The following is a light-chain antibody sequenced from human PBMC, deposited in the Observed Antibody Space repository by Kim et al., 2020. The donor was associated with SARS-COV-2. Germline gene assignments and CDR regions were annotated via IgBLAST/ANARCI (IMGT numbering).Light chain of an antibody. CDR2: GAS. J-gene: IGKJ3*01. CDR1: QSVSTS. Sequence: GSPGERATLSCRASQSVSTSLAWYQQIPGQAPRFLIYGASTRATGVPARFSGGGSGTEFTLTINSLQSEDFAVYYCQQYYSWPFTFGPGTKVDIK. V-gene: IGKV3-15*01. CDR3: QQYYSWPFT.